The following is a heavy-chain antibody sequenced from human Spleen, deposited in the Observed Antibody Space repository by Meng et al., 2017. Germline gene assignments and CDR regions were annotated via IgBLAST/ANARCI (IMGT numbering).Heavy chain of an antibody. Sequence: GGSLRLSCAASGFTFSSYAMSWVRQAPGKGLEWVSAISGSGGSTYYADSVKGRFTISRDNYKNTLYLQMNSLRAEDTAVYYCAKDGYSGYDLHWGQGTLVTVSS. CDR1: GFTFSSYA. J-gene: IGHJ4*02. V-gene: IGHV3-23*01. D-gene: IGHD5-12*01. CDR2: ISGSGGST. CDR3: AKDGYSGYDLH.